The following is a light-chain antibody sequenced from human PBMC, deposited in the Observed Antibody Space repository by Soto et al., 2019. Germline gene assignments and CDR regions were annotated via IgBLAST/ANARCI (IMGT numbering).Light chain of an antibody. CDR2: WAS. CDR1: QSVLYNVNNKNH. J-gene: IGKJ1*01. CDR3: QQYYSNPWT. Sequence: DIVMTQSPDSLAVSLGERATINCKSSQSVLYNVNNKNHLGWYQQKPGQPPKLLIYWASTREFGVPDRFSGXGSGTXXXXXXXXXQAEDVAIYYCQQYYSNPWTFGQGTKVEIK. V-gene: IGKV4-1*01.